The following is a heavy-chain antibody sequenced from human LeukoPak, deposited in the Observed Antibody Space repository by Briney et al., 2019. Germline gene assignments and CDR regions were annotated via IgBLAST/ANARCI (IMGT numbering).Heavy chain of an antibody. D-gene: IGHD6-6*01. Sequence: PGGSLRLSCAASGFTFSTYSMNWVRQFPGKGLEWVSYISNIGSTIYYADSVKGRITISRDNAKNSLYLQMNSLRAEDTAVYYCARGPYSSSNYFDYWGQGTLVTVSS. CDR3: ARGPYSSSNYFDY. V-gene: IGHV3-48*01. CDR1: GFTFSTYS. J-gene: IGHJ4*02. CDR2: ISNIGSTI.